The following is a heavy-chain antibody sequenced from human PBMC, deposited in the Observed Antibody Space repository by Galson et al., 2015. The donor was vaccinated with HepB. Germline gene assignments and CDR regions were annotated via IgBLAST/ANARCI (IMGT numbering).Heavy chain of an antibody. CDR1: GFTFSSYG. D-gene: IGHD2-2*01. CDR2: ISYDGSNK. J-gene: IGHJ6*02. CDR3: AKEDGTSHYYYYGMDV. V-gene: IGHV3-30*18. Sequence: SLRLSCAASGFTFSSYGMHWVRQAPGKGLEWVAVISYDGSNKYYADSVKGRFTISRDNSKNTLYLQMNSLRAEDTAVYYCAKEDGTSHYYYYGMDVWGQGTTVTVSS.